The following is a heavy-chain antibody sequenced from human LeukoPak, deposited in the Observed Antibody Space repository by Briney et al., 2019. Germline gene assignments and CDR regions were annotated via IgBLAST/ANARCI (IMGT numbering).Heavy chain of an antibody. D-gene: IGHD6-13*01. CDR1: GSTCTSYG. CDR3: ARGVEGSSWYVLRFDP. CDR2: ISAYNGNT. Sequence: ASVKVSCKASGSTCTSYGISWVRQAPGQGLEWMGWISAYNGNTNYAQKLQGRVTMTTDTSTSTAYMELRSLRPDDTAVYYCARGVEGSSWYVLRFDPWGQGTLVTVSS. J-gene: IGHJ5*02. V-gene: IGHV1-18*01.